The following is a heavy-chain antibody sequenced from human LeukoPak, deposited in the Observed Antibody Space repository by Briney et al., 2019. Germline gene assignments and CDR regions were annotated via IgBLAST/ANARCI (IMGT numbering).Heavy chain of an antibody. CDR2: ISAYNGNT. Sequence: GASVKVSCRASGYTFTNYGLTWVRQAPGHGLEWMGWISAYNGNTNYAQKLQGRVTMTTDTSTSTAYMELRSLRSDDTAVYYCAREEDDILTGPQPPWGQGTRVTVSS. D-gene: IGHD3-9*01. V-gene: IGHV1-18*01. CDR1: GYTFTNYG. CDR3: AREEDDILTGPQPP. J-gene: IGHJ5*02.